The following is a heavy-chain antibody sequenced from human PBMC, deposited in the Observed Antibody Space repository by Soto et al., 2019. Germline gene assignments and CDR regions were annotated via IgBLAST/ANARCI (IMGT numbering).Heavy chain of an antibody. Sequence: QVQLQESGPGLVKPSQTLSITCTVSGGSISSGGYYWIWIRQHPGKGLEWIGYIYYSGSTYYNPSLKSRVTMSVDPSENQFSLRLSSVPAADTAVYYCARKDSGYGDYMDVWGKGTTVTGSS. D-gene: IGHD5-12*01. CDR3: ARKDSGYGDYMDV. CDR2: IYYSGST. V-gene: IGHV4-31*03. J-gene: IGHJ6*03. CDR1: GGSISSGGYY.